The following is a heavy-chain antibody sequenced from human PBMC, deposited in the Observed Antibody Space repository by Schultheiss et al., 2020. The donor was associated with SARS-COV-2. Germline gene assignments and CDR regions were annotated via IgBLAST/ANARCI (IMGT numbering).Heavy chain of an antibody. V-gene: IGHV4-61*01. Sequence: SETLSLTCTVSGGSVSSGSYYWSWIRQPPGKGLEWIGEIYHSGSTNYNPSLKSRVTISVDTSKNQFSLKLSSVTAADTAVYYCARDNYYDSSGIWGYWGQGTLVTVSS. J-gene: IGHJ4*02. D-gene: IGHD3-22*01. CDR2: IYHSGST. CDR1: GGSVSSGSYY. CDR3: ARDNYYDSSGIWGY.